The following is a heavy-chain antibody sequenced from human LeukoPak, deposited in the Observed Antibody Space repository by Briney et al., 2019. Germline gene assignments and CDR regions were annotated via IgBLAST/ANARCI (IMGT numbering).Heavy chain of an antibody. CDR2: ISWNSGSI. V-gene: IGHV3-9*01. Sequence: GGSLRLSCAASGFTFDDYAMHWVRQAPGKGLEWVSGISWNSGSIGYADSVKGRFTISRDNAKHSLYLQMNSLTAEDTALYYCAKDARYDSSGYLNYWGQGTLVTVSS. J-gene: IGHJ4*02. CDR3: AKDARYDSSGYLNY. D-gene: IGHD3-22*01. CDR1: GFTFDDYA.